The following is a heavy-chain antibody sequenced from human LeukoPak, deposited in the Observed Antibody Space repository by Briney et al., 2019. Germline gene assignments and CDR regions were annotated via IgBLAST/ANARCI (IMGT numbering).Heavy chain of an antibody. CDR1: GGSISSYY. CDR2: IYYSGST. V-gene: IGHV4-59*01. J-gene: IGHJ3*02. D-gene: IGHD1-26*01. Sequence: SETLSLTCTDTGGSISSYYWSWIRQPPGKGLEWIGYIYYSGSTNYNPSLKSRVTISVDTSKNQFSLKLSSVTAADTAVYYCARCQWELLLSAFDIWGQGTMVTVSS. CDR3: ARCQWELLLSAFDI.